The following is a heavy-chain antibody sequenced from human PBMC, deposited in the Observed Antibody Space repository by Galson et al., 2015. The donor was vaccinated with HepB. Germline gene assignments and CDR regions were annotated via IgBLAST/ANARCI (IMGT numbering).Heavy chain of an antibody. V-gene: IGHV3-21*01. CDR3: ARGPPLGTPFDF. D-gene: IGHD7-27*01. CDR2: ISSSSDYI. J-gene: IGHJ4*02. Sequence: SLRLSCAASGFTFSNYNMNWVRQAPGKGLEWVSSISSSSDYIYYADSVRGRFTISRDNAKNSLSLQMSSLRAEDTAVCYCARGPPLGTPFDFWGQGTLVTVSS. CDR1: GFTFSNYN.